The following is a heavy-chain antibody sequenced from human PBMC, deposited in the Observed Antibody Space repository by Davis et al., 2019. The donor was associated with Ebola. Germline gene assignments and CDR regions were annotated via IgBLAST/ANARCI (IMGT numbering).Heavy chain of an antibody. CDR3: ARVQFPTTSDH. CDR1: LYTFIHYG. CDR2: INPHNGNT. Sequence: SVPVSRLPSLYTFIHYGLTWLRQAPAQGLEGMGWINPHNGNTNYPQNGQGRVTMTTDTSTSTAYMEVGSLRSDDTAVYYCARVQFPTTSDHWGQGTLVTVSS. V-gene: IGHV1-18*04. D-gene: IGHD1-1*01. J-gene: IGHJ4*02.